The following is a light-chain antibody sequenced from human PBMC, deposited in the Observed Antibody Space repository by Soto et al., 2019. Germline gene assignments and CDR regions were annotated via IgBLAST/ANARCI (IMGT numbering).Light chain of an antibody. CDR1: SSDVGSYNR. J-gene: IGLJ2*01. V-gene: IGLV2-18*02. CDR3: RSYTSSSTVV. CDR2: EVS. Sequence: QSALTQPPSVSGSPGQSVTISCTGTSSDVGSYNRVSWYQQPPGTAPKLMIYEVSNRPSGVPDRFSGSKSGNTASLTISGLQAEDEADYYCRSYTSSSTVVFGVGTKLTVL.